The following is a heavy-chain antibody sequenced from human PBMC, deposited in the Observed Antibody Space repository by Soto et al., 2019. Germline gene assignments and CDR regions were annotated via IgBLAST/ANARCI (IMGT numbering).Heavy chain of an antibody. D-gene: IGHD5-18*01. CDR3: ARDMDSYGIYYFDY. CDR2: ISAYNGNT. Sequence: ASVKVSCKASGYTFTSYGISWVRQAPGQGLEWMGWISAYNGNTNYAQKLQGRVTMTTDTSTSTAYMELRSLRSDDTAVYYCARDMDSYGIYYFDYWGQGTLVTVPQ. J-gene: IGHJ4*02. V-gene: IGHV1-18*01. CDR1: GYTFTSYG.